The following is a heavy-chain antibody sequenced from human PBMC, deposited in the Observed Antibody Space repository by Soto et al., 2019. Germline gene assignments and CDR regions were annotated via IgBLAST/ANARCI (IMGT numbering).Heavy chain of an antibody. D-gene: IGHD6-25*01. V-gene: IGHV4-59*07. CDR2: IYYSGSN. J-gene: IGHJ5*02. CDR1: GGSISSYY. CDR3: SGTPTPAATEWFAT. Sequence: SDTLSLTCTVSGGSISSYYWSCIREPPGKGLEWIGHIYYSGSNKHNHYLKSRVTISVDTSKNQLSLKLRPLTDAETAVYYCSGTPTPAATEWFATWGQGPMVTVS.